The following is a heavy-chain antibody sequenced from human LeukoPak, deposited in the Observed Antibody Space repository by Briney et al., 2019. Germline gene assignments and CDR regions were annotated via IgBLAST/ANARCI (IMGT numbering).Heavy chain of an antibody. CDR2: IWYDGSNK. J-gene: IGHJ4*02. V-gene: IGHV3-33*08. CDR3: ASDYYDSSGYYRETDY. D-gene: IGHD3-22*01. Sequence: GGSLRLSCAASGFTFSSYSMNWVRQAPGKGLEWVAVIWYDGSNKYYADSVKGRFTISRDNSKNTLYLQMNSLRAEDTAVYYCASDYYDSSGYYRETDYWGQGTLVTVSS. CDR1: GFTFSSYS.